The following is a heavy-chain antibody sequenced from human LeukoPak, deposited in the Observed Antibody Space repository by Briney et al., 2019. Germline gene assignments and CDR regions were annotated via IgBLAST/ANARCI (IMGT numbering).Heavy chain of an antibody. D-gene: IGHD2-21*02. J-gene: IGHJ4*02. CDR2: IYPGDSDT. CDR1: GYSFTSYW. Sequence: GESLQISCQGSGYSFTSYWIGWVRQMPGKGLEWMGIIYPGDSDTRYSPSFQGQVTISADKSISTAYLQWSSLKASDTAMYYCARQAYCGGDCYPYFDYWGQGTLVTVSS. CDR3: ARQAYCGGDCYPYFDY. V-gene: IGHV5-51*01.